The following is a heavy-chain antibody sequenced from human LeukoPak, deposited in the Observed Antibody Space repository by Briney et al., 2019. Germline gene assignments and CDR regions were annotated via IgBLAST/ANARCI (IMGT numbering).Heavy chain of an antibody. CDR2: INGDGRNI. D-gene: IGHD6-19*01. J-gene: IGHJ6*02. Sequence: GGSLRLSCVASGFTFSSYWMHWVRQDPRKGLVWVSRINGDGRNINYADSVRGRFTISRDNAENTLYLQMNTLRVEDTAVYYCAAGNVDYFGMDFWGRGTTVTVSS. V-gene: IGHV3-74*01. CDR3: AAGNVDYFGMDF. CDR1: GFTFSSYW.